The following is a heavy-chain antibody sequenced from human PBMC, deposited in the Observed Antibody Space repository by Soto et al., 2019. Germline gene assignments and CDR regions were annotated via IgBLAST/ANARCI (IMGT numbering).Heavy chain of an antibody. V-gene: IGHV4-39*01. Sequence: SETLSLTCTVSGGSISSSSYYWGWIRQPPGKGLEWIGSIYYSGSTYYNPSLKSRVTISVDTSKNQFSLKLSSVTAADTAVYYCARSTGDYWGQGTLVTVSS. CDR2: IYYSGST. CDR1: GGSISSSSYY. J-gene: IGHJ4*02. CDR3: ARSTGDY.